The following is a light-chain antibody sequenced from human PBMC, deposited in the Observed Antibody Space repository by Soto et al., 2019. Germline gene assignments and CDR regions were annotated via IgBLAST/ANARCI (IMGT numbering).Light chain of an antibody. CDR1: QSVSNNY. Sequence: IVLTQSPGTLSLSPGERATLSCRASQSVSNNYLAWYQQKPGQAPRLLIYGASSRATGIPDRFSGSGSGTDFTLTISRLEPEDFAVYYCQQYGSSPGITFGPGTKVDIK. J-gene: IGKJ3*01. CDR3: QQYGSSPGIT. V-gene: IGKV3-20*01. CDR2: GAS.